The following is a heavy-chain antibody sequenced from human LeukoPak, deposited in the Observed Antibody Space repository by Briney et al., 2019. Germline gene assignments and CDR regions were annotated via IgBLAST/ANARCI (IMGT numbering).Heavy chain of an antibody. CDR1: GGTFSSYA. Sequence: SVKVSCKASGGTFSSYAISWVRQAPGQGLEWMGRIIPILGIANYAQKFQGRVTITADKSTSTAYMELSSLRSEDTAVYYCARCVVDSYGLVNWFDPWGQGTLVTVSS. CDR3: ARCVVDSYGLVNWFDP. D-gene: IGHD5-18*01. V-gene: IGHV1-69*04. CDR2: IIPILGIA. J-gene: IGHJ5*02.